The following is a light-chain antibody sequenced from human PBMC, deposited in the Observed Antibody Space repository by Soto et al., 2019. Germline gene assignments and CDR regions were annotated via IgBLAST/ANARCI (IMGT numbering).Light chain of an antibody. CDR1: QSVVTSH. J-gene: IGKJ1*01. CDR3: QYYDESMWT. CDR2: GAL. Sequence: EIVLTQSPGTLSLSPGEGATLSCRASQSVVTSHLAWYQQKYGQSPRLLIYGALYRAPGIPDRSSGSGSGTDFTLSISRLEPEDFAVYYCQYYDESMWTFGQGTKVDI. V-gene: IGKV3-20*01.